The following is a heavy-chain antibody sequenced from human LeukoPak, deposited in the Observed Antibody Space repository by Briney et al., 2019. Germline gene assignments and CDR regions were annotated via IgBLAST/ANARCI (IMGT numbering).Heavy chain of an antibody. CDR3: GRGYCSSTSCVWGMDV. CDR2: A. D-gene: IGHD2-2*01. V-gene: IGHV1-69*06. J-gene: IGHJ6*02. Sequence: ANYAQKFQDRVTITADKSTSTAYMELSSLRFEDTAVYYCGRGYCSSTSCVWGMDVWGQGTTVTVSS.